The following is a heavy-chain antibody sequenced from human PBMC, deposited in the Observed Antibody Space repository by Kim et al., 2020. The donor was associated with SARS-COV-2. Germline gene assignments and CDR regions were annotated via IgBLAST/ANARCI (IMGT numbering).Heavy chain of an antibody. V-gene: IGHV4-31*03. CDR3: AREDGPNRITIFGVGGFDP. CDR2: IYYSGST. J-gene: IGHJ5*02. CDR1: GGSISSGGYY. Sequence: SETLSLTCTVSGGSISSGGYYWSWIRQHPGKGLEWIGYIYYSGSTYYNPSLKSRVTISVATSKNQFSLKLSSVTAADTAVYYCAREDGPNRITIFGVGGFDPWGQGTLVTVSS. D-gene: IGHD3-3*01.